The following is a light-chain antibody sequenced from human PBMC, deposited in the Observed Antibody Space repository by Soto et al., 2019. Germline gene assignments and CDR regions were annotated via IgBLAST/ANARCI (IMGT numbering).Light chain of an antibody. CDR1: QSISSW. Sequence: DIQMTQSPSTLSASVGDRVTITCRASQSISSWLAWYQQKPGKAPKLLIYDASSLKSGIPSRFSGSGSGTVFTLTVSSLQPDDFATYSCLQYNSYPWTFGQGTKVEIK. J-gene: IGKJ1*01. V-gene: IGKV1-5*01. CDR2: DAS. CDR3: LQYNSYPWT.